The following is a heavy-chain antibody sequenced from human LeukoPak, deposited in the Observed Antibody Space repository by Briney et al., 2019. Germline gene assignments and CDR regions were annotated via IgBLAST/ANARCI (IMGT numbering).Heavy chain of an antibody. Sequence: SETLSLTCTVSGDSISSGYYFWSWIGQPAGQGLEWIGHIYTSGRTHYNPSLTSRVTISVHTSKNQFSLKLSSVTSADTAVYYGARAPGAGDPHTTDIGGQGTMVTVSS. CDR3: ARAPGAGDPHTTDI. CDR2: IYTSGRT. V-gene: IGHV4-61*09. J-gene: IGHJ3*02. D-gene: IGHD4-17*01. CDR1: GDSISSGYYF.